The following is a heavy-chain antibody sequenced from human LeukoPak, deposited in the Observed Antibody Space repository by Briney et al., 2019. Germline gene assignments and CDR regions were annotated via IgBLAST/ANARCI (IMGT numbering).Heavy chain of an antibody. CDR2: ISGSGGST. CDR1: GFTFDDYA. D-gene: IGHD1-26*01. CDR3: AKDLRSQLLPWYFDL. V-gene: IGHV3-23*01. J-gene: IGHJ2*01. Sequence: GGSLRLSCAASGFTFDDYAMHWVRQAPGKGLEWVSGISGSGGSTYYADSVKGRFTISRDNSKNTLYLQMNSLRAEDTAVYYCAKDLRSQLLPWYFDLWGRGTLVTVSS.